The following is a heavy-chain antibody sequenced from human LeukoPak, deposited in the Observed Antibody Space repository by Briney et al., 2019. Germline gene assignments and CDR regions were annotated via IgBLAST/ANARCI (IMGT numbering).Heavy chain of an antibody. D-gene: IGHD3-3*02. Sequence: ASVKVSCKASGYTFTSYDINWVRQAAGQGLEWMGWMNPNSGNTGYAQKFQGRVTMTRNTSISTAYVELSSLRSEDTAVYYCARRAIFGVVIIYYGMDVWGQGTTVTVSS. J-gene: IGHJ6*02. CDR3: ARRAIFGVVIIYYGMDV. CDR1: GYTFTSYD. V-gene: IGHV1-8*01. CDR2: MNPNSGNT.